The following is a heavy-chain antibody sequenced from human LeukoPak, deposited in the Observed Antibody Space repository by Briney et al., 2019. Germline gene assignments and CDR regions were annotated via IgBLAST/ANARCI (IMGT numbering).Heavy chain of an antibody. Sequence: GGSLRLSCAASGFTFSNYAMYWVRQAPGKGLEWVAVISYDGSNEYYADSVKGRFTISRDNSKNTVYLQMSSLRAEDTAVYYCARGTYTSSWYYFDYWGQGTLVTVSS. D-gene: IGHD6-13*01. V-gene: IGHV3-30-3*01. CDR2: ISYDGSNE. J-gene: IGHJ4*02. CDR1: GFTFSNYA. CDR3: ARGTYTSSWYYFDY.